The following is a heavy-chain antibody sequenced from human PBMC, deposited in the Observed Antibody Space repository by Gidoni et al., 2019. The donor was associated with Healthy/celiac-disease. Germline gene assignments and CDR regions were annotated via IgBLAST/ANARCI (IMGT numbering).Heavy chain of an antibody. D-gene: IGHD4-17*01. V-gene: IGHV3-30*04. CDR2: ISYDGSNK. Sequence: QVQLVESGGGVVQPGRSLRLSCAASGFTFSSYAMHWVRQAPGKGLEWVAVISYDGSNKYYADSVKGRFTISRDNSKNTLYLQMNSLRAEDTAVYYCARDSLLTVTTFDYWGQGTLVTVSS. CDR1: GFTFSSYA. CDR3: ARDSLLTVTTFDY. J-gene: IGHJ4*02.